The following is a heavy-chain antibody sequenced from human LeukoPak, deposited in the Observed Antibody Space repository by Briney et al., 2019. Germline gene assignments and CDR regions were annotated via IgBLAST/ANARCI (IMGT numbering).Heavy chain of an antibody. J-gene: IGHJ4*02. CDR3: ARVGGPFDY. D-gene: IGHD2-15*01. Sequence: GGSLRLSCAASGFAFSSYSMNWVRQAPGKGLEWVSSISSSSSYIYYADSVKGRFTISRDNAKNSLYPQMNSLRAEDTAVYYCARVGGPFDYWGQGTLVTVSS. CDR2: ISSSSSYI. V-gene: IGHV3-21*01. CDR1: GFAFSSYS.